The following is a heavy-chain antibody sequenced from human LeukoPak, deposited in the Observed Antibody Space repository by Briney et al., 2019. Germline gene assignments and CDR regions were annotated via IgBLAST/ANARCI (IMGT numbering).Heavy chain of an antibody. CDR3: ARALSDYDSSGFPYLYYFDY. J-gene: IGHJ4*02. CDR1: GFTFSNYA. D-gene: IGHD3-22*01. V-gene: IGHV3-23*01. Sequence: GGSLRLSCAASGFTFSNYAMRWVRQAPGKGLEWVSGISGSGDSTYYADSVKGRFTISRDNSKNTLYLQMNSLRAEDTAVYYGARALSDYDSSGFPYLYYFDYWGQGTLVTVSS. CDR2: ISGSGDST.